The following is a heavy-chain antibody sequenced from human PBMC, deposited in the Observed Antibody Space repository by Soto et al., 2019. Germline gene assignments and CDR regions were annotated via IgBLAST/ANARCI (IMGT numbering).Heavy chain of an antibody. V-gene: IGHV3-21*01. D-gene: IGHD4-17*01. J-gene: IGHJ4*02. Sequence: EVQLVESGGGLVKPGGSLRLSCAASGFTLSSYSMNWVRQAPGKGLEWVSSISSSSSYIYYADSVKGRFTISRDNAKNSLYLQMNSLRAEDTAVYDCARAHVSGAYFGYWGQGTLVTVSS. CDR1: GFTLSSYS. CDR3: ARAHVSGAYFGY. CDR2: ISSSSSYI.